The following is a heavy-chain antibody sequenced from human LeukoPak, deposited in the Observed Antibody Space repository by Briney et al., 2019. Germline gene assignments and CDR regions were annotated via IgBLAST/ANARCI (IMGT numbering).Heavy chain of an antibody. CDR1: GFTFSSYW. J-gene: IGHJ4*02. D-gene: IGHD3-22*01. Sequence: PGGSLRLSCAASGFTFSSYWMSWVRQAPGKGLEWVANIKEEGSGKYYVDSVKGRLTISRDNAKNSLYLQMNSLRAEDTAVYYCARIYYDSSGYRLFDYWGQGTLVTVSS. CDR2: IKEEGSGK. CDR3: ARIYYDSSGYRLFDY. V-gene: IGHV3-7*02.